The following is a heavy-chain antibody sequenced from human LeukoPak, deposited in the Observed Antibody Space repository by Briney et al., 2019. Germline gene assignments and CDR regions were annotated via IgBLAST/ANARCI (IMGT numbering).Heavy chain of an antibody. CDR3: AKTTDNYYYYYMDV. D-gene: IGHD4-17*01. J-gene: IGHJ6*03. CDR1: GFTFSSYG. Sequence: GGSLRLSCAASGFTFSSYGMHWVRQAPGKGLEWVAVISYDGSNKYYADSVKGRFTISRDNAKNSLYLQMNSLRAEDTAVYYCAKTTDNYYYYYMDVWGKGTTVTVSS. CDR2: ISYDGSNK. V-gene: IGHV3-30*18.